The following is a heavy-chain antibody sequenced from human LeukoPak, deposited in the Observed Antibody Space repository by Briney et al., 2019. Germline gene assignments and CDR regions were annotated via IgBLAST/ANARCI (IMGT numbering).Heavy chain of an antibody. CDR3: TRAYDSSGFLRYYGMDV. V-gene: IGHV3-49*03. CDR1: GFTLWDYA. CDR2: IRSKAYGGIT. D-gene: IGHD3-22*01. J-gene: IGHJ6*02. Sequence: GRSLTLSCSPCGFTLWDYAMSWLRQAPGKGRVWVGFIRSKAYGGITEYAASVKCRFTISRDASRSIAYLQINSLKTEDTAVYYCTRAYDSSGFLRYYGMDVWGQGTTVTVSS.